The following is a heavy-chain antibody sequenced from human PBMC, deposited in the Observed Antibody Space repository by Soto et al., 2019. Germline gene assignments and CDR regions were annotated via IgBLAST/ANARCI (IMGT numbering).Heavy chain of an antibody. Sequence: GGSLRLSCAASGFTFSSYGMHWVRQAPGKGLEWVAVISYDGSNKYYADSVKGRFTISRDNSKNTVYLQMNSLRAEDTAVYYCAKDGGSVAAGPPYYYYGMDVWGQGTTVTVSS. CDR1: GFTFSSYG. CDR3: AKDGGSVAAGPPYYYYGMDV. D-gene: IGHD3-10*01. V-gene: IGHV3-30*18. CDR2: ISYDGSNK. J-gene: IGHJ6*02.